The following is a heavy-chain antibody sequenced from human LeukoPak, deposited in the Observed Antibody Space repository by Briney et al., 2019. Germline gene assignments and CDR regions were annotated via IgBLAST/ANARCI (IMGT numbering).Heavy chain of an antibody. V-gene: IGHV4-34*01. J-gene: IGHJ6*02. Sequence: SETLSLTCAVYGGSFSGYYWSWIHQPPGKGLEWIGEINHSGSTNYNPSLKSRVTISVDTSKNQFSLKLSSVTAADTAVYYCARGLYYYYGMDVWGQGTTVTVSS. CDR1: GGSFSGYY. CDR2: INHSGST. CDR3: ARGLYYYYGMDV.